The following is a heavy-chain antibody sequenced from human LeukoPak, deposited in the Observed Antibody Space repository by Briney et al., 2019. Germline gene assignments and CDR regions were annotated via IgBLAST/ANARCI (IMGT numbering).Heavy chain of an antibody. V-gene: IGHV3-64*01. J-gene: IGHJ3*02. CDR2: ISSNGGSP. Sequence: GGSLRLSCAASGFTFSSYAIQWVRQAPGKRLEYASAISSNGGSPSYANSEKGRFTISRDNSKNTLSLQMGNLRVEDMAVYYCAGVHPGFSDAFDIWGPGTMVTVSS. CDR1: GFTFSSYA. CDR3: AGVHPGFSDAFDI.